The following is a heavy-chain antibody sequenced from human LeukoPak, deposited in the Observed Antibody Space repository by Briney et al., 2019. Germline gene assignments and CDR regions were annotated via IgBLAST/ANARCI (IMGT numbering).Heavy chain of an antibody. CDR2: IHSADSNT. Sequence: GESLKISCKDSGYSFTNYWIGWLRQMPGKGLEWMGIIHSADSNTKYSPSFQGQVTISADKSISTAYLQWSGLKASATAMYYCAGARHGDYRWDYWGQGTLVTVSS. D-gene: IGHD4-17*01. J-gene: IGHJ4*02. CDR3: AGARHGDYRWDY. V-gene: IGHV5-51*01. CDR1: GYSFTNYW.